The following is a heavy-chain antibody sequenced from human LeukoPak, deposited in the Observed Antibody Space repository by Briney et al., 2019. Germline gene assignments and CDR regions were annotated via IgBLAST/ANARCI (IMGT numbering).Heavy chain of an antibody. CDR2: ITATTSST. D-gene: IGHD4-23*01. Sequence: GGSLRLSCAASGFTSSIYAMHWVRQAPGKGLEWVSTITATTSSTSYADSVKGRFTISRDNSKRTLYLQMNSLRAEDTAMYYCAKDPNGDYVGAFDFWGQGTLVTVSS. CDR3: AKDPNGDYVGAFDF. J-gene: IGHJ3*01. CDR1: GFTSSIYA. V-gene: IGHV3-23*01.